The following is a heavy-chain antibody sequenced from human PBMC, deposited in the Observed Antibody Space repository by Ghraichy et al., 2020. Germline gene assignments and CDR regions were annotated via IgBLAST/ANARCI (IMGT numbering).Heavy chain of an antibody. V-gene: IGHV3-23*01. Sequence: GGSLRLSCAASGFTFSSYAMSWVRQAPGKGLEWVSAISGSGGSTYYADSVKGRFTISRDNSKNTLYLQMNSLRAEDTAVYYCAKGQTYYYGSGSYYYYYMDVWGKGTTVTVSS. CDR3: AKGQTYYYGSGSYYYYYMDV. J-gene: IGHJ6*03. D-gene: IGHD3-10*01. CDR2: ISGSGGST. CDR1: GFTFSSYA.